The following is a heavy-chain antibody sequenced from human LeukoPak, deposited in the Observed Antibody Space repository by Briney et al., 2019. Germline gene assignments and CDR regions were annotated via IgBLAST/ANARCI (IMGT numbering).Heavy chain of an antibody. CDR3: ARGHLYRATKTPFDY. CDR1: GYSISSGYY. V-gene: IGHV4-38-2*01. D-gene: IGHD2-8*01. CDR2: IYHSGST. Sequence: SETLSLTCAVSGYSISSGYYWGWIRQPPGKGLEWIGCIYHSGSTYYNPSLKSRVTISVDTSKNQFSLKLSSVTAADTAVYYCARGHLYRATKTPFDYWGQGTLVTVSS. J-gene: IGHJ4*02.